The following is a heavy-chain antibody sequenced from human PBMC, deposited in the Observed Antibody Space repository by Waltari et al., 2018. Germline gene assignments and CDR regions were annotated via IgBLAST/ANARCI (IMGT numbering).Heavy chain of an antibody. Sequence: QVQLQESGPGLVKPSETLSLTCAVSGYSISSGYYWGWIRQPPGKGLEWLGSIYHSGSTYYNPALKGRVTISIDTSKNQFSLKLSSVTAADTAVYYCARERRDYDSSGYYYGGAFDIWGQGTMVTVSS. CDR1: GYSISSGYY. CDR3: ARERRDYDSSGYYYGGAFDI. D-gene: IGHD3-22*01. CDR2: IYHSGST. V-gene: IGHV4-38-2*02. J-gene: IGHJ3*02.